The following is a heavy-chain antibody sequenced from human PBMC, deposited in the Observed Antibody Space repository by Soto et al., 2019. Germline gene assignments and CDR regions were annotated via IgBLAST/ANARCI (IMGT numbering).Heavy chain of an antibody. CDR3: ATSPRGEIATD. CDR2: INTYNGMT. CDR1: GYTFINYH. V-gene: IGHV1-18*01. Sequence: QVQLVQSGGEVKKPGASVTVSCKASGYTFINYHITWVRQAPGQGLEWMAWINTYNGMTDYAQRFQGRVTMTRDTSTSTAYMELRNLGSDDTAVEFCATSPRGEIATDWGQGTLVTVSS. D-gene: IGHD2-21*01. J-gene: IGHJ4*02.